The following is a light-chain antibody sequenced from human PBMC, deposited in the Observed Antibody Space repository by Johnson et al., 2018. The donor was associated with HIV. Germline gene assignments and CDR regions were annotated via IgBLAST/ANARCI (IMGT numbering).Light chain of an antibody. CDR2: DNN. V-gene: IGLV1-51*01. Sequence: QSVLSQPPSVSAAPGQKVTISCSGSSSNIGNNYVSWYQQLPGTAPKLLIYDNNKRPSGIPDRFSGSKSGTSATLGITGLQNGDEADYYCGTWDSSLSAYVFATGTKVTVL. CDR1: SSNIGNNY. CDR3: GTWDSSLSAYV. J-gene: IGLJ1*01.